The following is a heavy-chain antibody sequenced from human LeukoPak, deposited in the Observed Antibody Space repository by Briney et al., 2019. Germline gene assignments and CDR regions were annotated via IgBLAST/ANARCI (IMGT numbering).Heavy chain of an antibody. CDR1: GGSFSGYY. V-gene: IGHV4-59*01. CDR3: ARGGLLWFGERYYYMDV. CDR2: IYYSGST. J-gene: IGHJ6*03. D-gene: IGHD3-10*01. Sequence: PSETLSLTCAVYGGSFSGYYWSWIRQPPGKGLEWIGYIYYSGSTNYNPSLKSRVTISVDTSKNQFSLKLSSVTAADTAVYYCARGGLLWFGERYYYMDVWGKGTTVTISS.